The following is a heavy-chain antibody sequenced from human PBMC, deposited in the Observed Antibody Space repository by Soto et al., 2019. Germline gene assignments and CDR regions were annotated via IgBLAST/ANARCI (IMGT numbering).Heavy chain of an antibody. V-gene: IGHV3-7*01. Sequence: GGSLRLSCAASGFTFSGYWMDWVRQAPGKGLEWVANIKQDGSEKYYVDSVKGRFTISRDNAKSSLYLQMNSLRAEDTAMYYCATHCGSNSCFISLSEHWGPGTLLTVS. CDR3: ATHCGSNSCFISLSEH. J-gene: IGHJ4*02. CDR2: IKQDGSEK. D-gene: IGHD2-2*01. CDR1: GFTFSGYW.